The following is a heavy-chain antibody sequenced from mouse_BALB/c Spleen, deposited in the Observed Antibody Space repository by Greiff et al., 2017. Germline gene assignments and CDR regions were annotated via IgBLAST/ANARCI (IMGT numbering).Heavy chain of an antibody. V-gene: IGHV3-2*02. Sequence: EVQLQQSGPGLVKPSQSLSLTCTVTGYSITSDYAWNWIRQFPGNQLEWMGYISYSGSTSYNPSLKSRISITRDTSKNQFFLQLNSVTTEDTATYYCARSYYGQLRGAMDYWGQGTSVTVSS. CDR3: ARSYYGQLRGAMDY. CDR1: GYSITSDYA. CDR2: ISYSGST. J-gene: IGHJ4*01. D-gene: IGHD2-10*01.